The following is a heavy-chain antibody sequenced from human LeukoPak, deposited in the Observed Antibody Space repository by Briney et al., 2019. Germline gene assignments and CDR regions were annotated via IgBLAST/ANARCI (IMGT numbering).Heavy chain of an antibody. CDR2: ISSSGSTI. CDR3: AGAHDYGSGSYFDY. CDR1: GFTFRDYY. Sequence: EAGGSLRLSCAASGFTFRDYYMSWIRQAPGKGLEWVSYISSSGSTIYYADSVKGRFTISRDNAKNSLYLQMNGLRAEDTAVYYCAGAHDYGSGSYFDYWGQGTLVTVSS. V-gene: IGHV3-11*01. J-gene: IGHJ4*02. D-gene: IGHD3-10*01.